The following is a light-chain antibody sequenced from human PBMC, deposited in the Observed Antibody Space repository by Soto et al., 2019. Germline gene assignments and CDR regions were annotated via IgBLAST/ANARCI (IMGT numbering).Light chain of an antibody. J-gene: IGKJ1*01. Sequence: PGERATLSCRASQSVSSSYLAWYQQKPGQAPRLLIYGASSRATGIPDRFSGSGSGTDFTFTISRLEPEDFAVYYCQQYGSAFGQGTKVDIK. V-gene: IGKV3-20*01. CDR1: QSVSSSY. CDR2: GAS. CDR3: QQYGSA.